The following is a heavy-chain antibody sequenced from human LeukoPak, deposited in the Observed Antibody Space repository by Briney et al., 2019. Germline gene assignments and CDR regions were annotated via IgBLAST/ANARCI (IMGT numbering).Heavy chain of an antibody. V-gene: IGHV1-18*01. CDR3: ARDPSITGTAHFDY. D-gene: IGHD1-20*01. Sequence: GASVKVSCKASGYTFTSYGISWVRQAPGQGLEWMGWISAYNGNTNYAQKLQGRVTMTTDTSTSTAYMELRSLRSDDTAVYYCARDPSITGTAHFDYWGRGTLVTVSS. CDR2: ISAYNGNT. CDR1: GYTFTSYG. J-gene: IGHJ4*02.